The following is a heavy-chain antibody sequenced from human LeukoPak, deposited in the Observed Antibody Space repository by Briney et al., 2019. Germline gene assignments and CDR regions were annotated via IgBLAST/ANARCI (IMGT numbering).Heavy chain of an antibody. D-gene: IGHD3-10*01. CDR3: ARYSDYYGSGSYQYYYYYGMDV. Sequence: SETLSLTCAVSGGSISSYYWSWIRQPPGKGLEWMGYIYYSGSTNYNPSLKSRVTISVDTSKNQFSLKLSSVTAADTAVYYCARYSDYYGSGSYQYYYYYGMDVWGQGTTVTVSS. J-gene: IGHJ6*02. CDR1: GGSISSYY. CDR2: IYYSGST. V-gene: IGHV4-59*08.